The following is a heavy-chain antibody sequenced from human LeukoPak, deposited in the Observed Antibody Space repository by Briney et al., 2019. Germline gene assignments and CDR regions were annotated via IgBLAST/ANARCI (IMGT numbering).Heavy chain of an antibody. CDR2: ISYDGSSK. CDR1: GFTFSSYA. D-gene: IGHD3-3*01. V-gene: IGHV3-30-3*01. J-gene: IGHJ4*02. CDR3: GKERPLNKCWIGYYT. Sequence: GRSLRLSCAASGFTFSSYAMHWVRQAPGKGLEWVAVISYDGSSKHYADSVKGRFTISRDNSKNTLYLQMDSLRAEDTAVYFCGKERPLNKCWIGYYTWGQGPLLSVSS.